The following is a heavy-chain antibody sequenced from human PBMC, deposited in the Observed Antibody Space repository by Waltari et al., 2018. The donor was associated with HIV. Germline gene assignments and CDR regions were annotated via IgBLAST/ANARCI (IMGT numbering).Heavy chain of an antibody. V-gene: IGHV3-23*04. Sequence: EVQLVDSGGSLVQPGGSLRLSCAASGFTFSNYAMNWVRQAPGKGLEWVSIVTPEAYTIFYADSVKGRFTFSRDNSKNTLFLQMNSLRVEDTAVYYCARRSTVVGPAALDSWGQGTLVTVSS. J-gene: IGHJ4*02. CDR1: GFTFSNYA. CDR2: VTPEAYTI. D-gene: IGHD2-15*01. CDR3: ARRSTVVGPAALDS.